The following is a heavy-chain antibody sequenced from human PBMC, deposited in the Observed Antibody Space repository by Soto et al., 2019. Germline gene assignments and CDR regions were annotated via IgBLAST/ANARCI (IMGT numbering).Heavy chain of an antibody. J-gene: IGHJ5*02. CDR3: ARRYCSSTSCYNWFDP. D-gene: IGHD2-2*01. V-gene: IGHV4-59*08. CDR2: IYYSGST. Sequence: PSETLSLTCTVSGDSISSYYWSWIRQPPGKGLEWIGYIYYSGSTNYNPSLKSRVTISVDTSKNQFSLKLSSVTAADTAVYYCARRYCSSTSCYNWFDPRGQRTLVTVSS. CDR1: GDSISSYY.